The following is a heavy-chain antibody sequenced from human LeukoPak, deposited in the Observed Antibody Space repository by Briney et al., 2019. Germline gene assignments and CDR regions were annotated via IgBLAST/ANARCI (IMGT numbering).Heavy chain of an antibody. CDR1: GFSFSSYA. CDR2: ISFDGSNR. J-gene: IGHJ6*02. Sequence: GGSLRLSCAASGFSFSSYAMHWVRQAPGKGLEWVAVISFDGSNRYYVDSGKGRFTISRDNFKNTLFLQMNSLRDEDTAVYYCARDDLRMSYYYYGMDVWGQGTTVTVSS. V-gene: IGHV3-30-3*01. D-gene: IGHD1-14*01. CDR3: ARDDLRMSYYYYGMDV.